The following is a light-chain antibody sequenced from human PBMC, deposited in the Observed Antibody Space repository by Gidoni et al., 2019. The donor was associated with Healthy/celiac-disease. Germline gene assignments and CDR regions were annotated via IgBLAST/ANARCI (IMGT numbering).Light chain of an antibody. CDR3: QKYNSAPLT. Sequence: IHTTPSPSSLSASVGDRVTITCRASQGISNYLDWYQQKPGKVPKLLIYAASTLQSGVPSRLSGSGSGTDFTLTISSLQPEDVATYYCQKYNSAPLTFGGGTKVEIK. CDR1: QGISNY. V-gene: IGKV1-27*01. CDR2: AAS. J-gene: IGKJ4*01.